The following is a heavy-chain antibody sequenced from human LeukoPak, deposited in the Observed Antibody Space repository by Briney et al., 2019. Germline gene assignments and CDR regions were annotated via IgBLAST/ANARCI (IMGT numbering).Heavy chain of an antibody. J-gene: IGHJ4*02. CDR1: GGSISSYY. Sequence: SETLSLTCTVSGGSISSYYWSWIRQPPGKGLEWIGYIYYSGCTNYNPSLKSRVTISVDTSKSQFSLKLSSVTAADTAVYYCARHARDGYNSYYFDYWGQGTLVTVSS. V-gene: IGHV4-59*08. D-gene: IGHD5-24*01. CDR3: ARHARDGYNSYYFDY. CDR2: IYYSGCT.